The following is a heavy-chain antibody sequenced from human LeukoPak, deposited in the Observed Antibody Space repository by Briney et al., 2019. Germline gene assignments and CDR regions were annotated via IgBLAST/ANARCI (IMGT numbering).Heavy chain of an antibody. Sequence: GGSLRLSCAASGFTFSSYDMHWVRQAPGKGLEWVAVISYDGSNKYYADSVKGRFTISRDNSKNALYLQMNSLRAEDTAVYYCAKDLYGSGSSWGQGTLVTVSS. J-gene: IGHJ5*02. CDR3: AKDLYGSGSS. V-gene: IGHV3-30*18. CDR1: GFTFSSYD. CDR2: ISYDGSNK. D-gene: IGHD3-10*01.